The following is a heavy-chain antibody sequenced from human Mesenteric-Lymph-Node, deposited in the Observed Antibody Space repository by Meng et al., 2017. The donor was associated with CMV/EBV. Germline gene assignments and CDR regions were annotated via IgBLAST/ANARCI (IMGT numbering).Heavy chain of an antibody. J-gene: IGHJ5*02. Sequence: ASGFTFSGYAMSWVRQAPVKGLGWVSAISGSGDSTYYADSVKGQFTISRDNSKNALYLEMHGLRAEDTAIYYCAKGEIEVAPGWFDPWGQGTLVTVSS. CDR1: GFTFSGYA. CDR2: ISGSGDST. V-gene: IGHV3-23*01. D-gene: IGHD3-16*01. CDR3: AKGEIEVAPGWFDP.